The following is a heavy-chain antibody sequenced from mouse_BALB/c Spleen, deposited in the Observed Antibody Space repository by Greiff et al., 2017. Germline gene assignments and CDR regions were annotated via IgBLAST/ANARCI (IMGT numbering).Heavy chain of an antibody. CDR3: ARGDGNYGYFDV. J-gene: IGHJ1*01. D-gene: IGHD2-1*01. V-gene: IGHV5-17*02. Sequence: EVKLMESGGGLVQPGGSRKLSCAASGFTFSSFGMHWVRQAPEKGLEWVAYISSGSSTIYYADTVKGRFTISRDNPKNTLFLQMTSLRSEDTAMYYCARGDGNYGYFDVWGAGTTVTVSS. CDR1: GFTFSSFG. CDR2: ISSGSSTI.